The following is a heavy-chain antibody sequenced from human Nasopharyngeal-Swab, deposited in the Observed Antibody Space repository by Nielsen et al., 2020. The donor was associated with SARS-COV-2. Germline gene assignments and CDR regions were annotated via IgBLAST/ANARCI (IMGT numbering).Heavy chain of an antibody. CDR3: ARDRGGYGYFKYYYYYMDV. D-gene: IGHD5-18*01. CDR1: GGTFSSYA. V-gene: IGHV1-69*13. J-gene: IGHJ6*03. Sequence: SAKVSCKASGGTFSSYAISWVRQAPGQGLEWMGGIIPIFGTANYAQKFQGRVTITADESTSTAYMELSSLRSEDTAVYYCARDRGGYGYFKYYYYYMDVWGKGTTVTVSS. CDR2: IIPIFGTA.